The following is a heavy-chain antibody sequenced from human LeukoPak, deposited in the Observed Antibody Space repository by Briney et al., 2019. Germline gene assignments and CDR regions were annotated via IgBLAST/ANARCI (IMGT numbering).Heavy chain of an antibody. D-gene: IGHD1-26*01. J-gene: IGHJ6*02. V-gene: IGHV3-30*18. CDR1: GFTFSSFS. Sequence: GGSLRLSCAATGFTFSSFSMHRVRQAPGKGLEWVAVTSYDGSNKYYADSVKGRFTISRDNSKNTLYLQMNSLRTEDTAVYYCAKGRVGANGYYYYGMDVWGQGTTVTVSS. CDR2: TSYDGSNK. CDR3: AKGRVGANGYYYYGMDV.